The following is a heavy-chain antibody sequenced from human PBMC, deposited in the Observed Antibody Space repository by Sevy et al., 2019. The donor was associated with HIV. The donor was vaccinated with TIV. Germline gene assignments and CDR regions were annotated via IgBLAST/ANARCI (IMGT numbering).Heavy chain of an antibody. Sequence: GGSLRLSCVASGFTFSSYSMNWVRQAPGKGLEWVSSISSSSSYIYYADSVKGRFTISRDNAKNSLYLQMNSLRAEDTAVYYCARARVTIFGLKYYYYGMDVWGQGTTVTVSS. D-gene: IGHD3-3*01. CDR1: GFTFSSYS. J-gene: IGHJ6*02. CDR3: ARARVTIFGLKYYYYGMDV. V-gene: IGHV3-21*01. CDR2: ISSSSSYI.